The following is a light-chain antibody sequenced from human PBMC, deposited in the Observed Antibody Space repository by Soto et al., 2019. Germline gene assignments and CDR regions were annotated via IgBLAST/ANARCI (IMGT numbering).Light chain of an antibody. CDR2: EGS. CDR1: NSDVGSYNL. CDR3: CSYAGSSVWV. Sequence: QSALTQPASVSGSPGQSITISCTGSNSDVGSYNLVSWYQQHPGQAPKLMIYEGSTRPSGVSNRLSGSKSGNTASLTISGLQAEDEADYYCCSYAGSSVWVFGGGTKVTV. J-gene: IGLJ3*02. V-gene: IGLV2-23*01.